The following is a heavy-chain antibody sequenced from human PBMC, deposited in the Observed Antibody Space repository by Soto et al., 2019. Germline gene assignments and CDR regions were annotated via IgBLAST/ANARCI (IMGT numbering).Heavy chain of an antibody. Sequence: GASVKVSCKASGYTFTSYYMHWVRQAPGQGLEWMGIINPSGGSTSYAQKFQGRVTMTRDTSTSTVYMELSSLTSDDTAVYYCARQYSGAYYIYWGQGTLVTVSS. CDR2: INPSGGST. D-gene: IGHD1-26*01. V-gene: IGHV1-46*01. CDR3: ARQYSGAYYIY. CDR1: GYTFTSYY. J-gene: IGHJ4*02.